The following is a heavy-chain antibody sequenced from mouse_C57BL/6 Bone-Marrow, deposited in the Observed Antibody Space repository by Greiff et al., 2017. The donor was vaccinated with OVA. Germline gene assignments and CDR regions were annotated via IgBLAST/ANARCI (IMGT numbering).Heavy chain of an antibody. CDR1: GYTFTSYW. Sequence: VQLQQSGAELVKPGASVKLSCKASGYTFTSYWMHWVKQRPGQGLEWIGMIHPNSGSTNYNEKFKSKATLTVDKSSSTAYMQLSSLTSEDSAVYYCARSRGYGYDGDYWGQGTTLTVSS. D-gene: IGHD2-2*01. V-gene: IGHV1-64*01. CDR3: ARSRGYGYDGDY. J-gene: IGHJ2*01. CDR2: IHPNSGST.